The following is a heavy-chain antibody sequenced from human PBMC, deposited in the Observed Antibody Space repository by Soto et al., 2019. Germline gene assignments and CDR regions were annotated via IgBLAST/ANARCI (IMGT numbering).Heavy chain of an antibody. J-gene: IGHJ5*02. D-gene: IGHD2-21*02. Sequence: SVKVSCKASVSTFTSYGISWVRQAPGQGLEWMGWISAYNGNTNYAQKLQGRVTMTTDTSTSTAYMELRSLRSDDTAVYYCARDRVSYCGGDCPFDTWGQGTLVTVSS. V-gene: IGHV1-18*01. CDR3: ARDRVSYCGGDCPFDT. CDR2: ISAYNGNT. CDR1: VSTFTSYG.